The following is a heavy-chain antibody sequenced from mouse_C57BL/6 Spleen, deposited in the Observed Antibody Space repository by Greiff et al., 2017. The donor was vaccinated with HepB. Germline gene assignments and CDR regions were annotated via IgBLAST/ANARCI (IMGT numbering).Heavy chain of an antibody. J-gene: IGHJ2*01. CDR3: ARDGYDGNYCDY. Sequence: EVQGVESGGGLVKPGGSLKLSCAASGFTFSSYAMSWVRQTPEKRLEWVATISDGGSYTYYPDNVKGRFTISRDNAKNNLYLQMSHLKSEDTAMYYCARDGYDGNYCDYWGQGTTLTVSS. V-gene: IGHV5-4*01. CDR2: ISDGGSYT. CDR1: GFTFSSYA. D-gene: IGHD2-3*01.